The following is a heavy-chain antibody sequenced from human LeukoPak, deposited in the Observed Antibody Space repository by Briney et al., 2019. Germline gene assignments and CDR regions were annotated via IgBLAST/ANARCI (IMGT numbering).Heavy chain of an antibody. CDR3: ARGVGDSGDY. V-gene: IGHV3-23*01. CDR1: GFTFSSYA. J-gene: IGHJ4*02. Sequence: GGSLRLSCAASGFTFSSYAMSWVRQAPGKGLEWVSAISGGGISTYYADSVKGRFTISRDNSKNTLYLQMNSLRAEDTAVYYCARGVGDSGDYWGQGTLVTVSS. D-gene: IGHD2-21*01. CDR2: ISGGGIST.